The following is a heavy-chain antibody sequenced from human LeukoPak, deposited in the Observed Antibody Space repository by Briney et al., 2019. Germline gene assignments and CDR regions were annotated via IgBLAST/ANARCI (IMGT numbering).Heavy chain of an antibody. CDR3: ARVNDFWSGNDAFDI. J-gene: IGHJ3*02. V-gene: IGHV1-2*06. CDR1: GYTLTGYY. D-gene: IGHD3-3*01. Sequence: ASVKVSCKASGYTLTGYYMHWVRQAPGQGLEWMGRINPNTGGTNYAQKFQGRVAMTRDTSISTAYLDLSSLTSDDTAVYYCARVNDFWSGNDAFDIWGQGTMVTVSS. CDR2: INPNTGGT.